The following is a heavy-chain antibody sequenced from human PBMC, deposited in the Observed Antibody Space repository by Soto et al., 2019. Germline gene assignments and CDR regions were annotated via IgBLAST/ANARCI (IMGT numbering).Heavy chain of an antibody. CDR1: GFTFSNAW. J-gene: IGHJ3*02. D-gene: IGHD3-22*01. CDR2: IKSKTDGGTT. CDR3: TTRTVGITMIVVVTDAFDI. V-gene: IGHV3-15*07. Sequence: GSLRLSCAASGFTFSNAWMNWVRQAPGKGLEWVGRIKSKTDGGTTDYAAPVKGRFTISRDDSKNTLYLQMNSLKTEDTAVYYCTTRTVGITMIVVVTDAFDIWGQGTMVTVSS.